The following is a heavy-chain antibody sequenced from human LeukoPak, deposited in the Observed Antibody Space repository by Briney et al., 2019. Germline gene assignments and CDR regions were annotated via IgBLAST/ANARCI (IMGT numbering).Heavy chain of an antibody. CDR1: GYTFTSSG. Sequence: ASVKVSCKASGYTFTSSGISWVRQAPGQGLEWMGWISAYNGNTNYAQKLQGRVTMTTDTSTSTAYMELRSMRSDDTAVYYCARLGDGYYYDSSGYPPDYWGQGTLVTVS. J-gene: IGHJ4*02. V-gene: IGHV1-18*01. CDR2: ISAYNGNT. CDR3: ARLGDGYYYDSSGYPPDY. D-gene: IGHD3-22*01.